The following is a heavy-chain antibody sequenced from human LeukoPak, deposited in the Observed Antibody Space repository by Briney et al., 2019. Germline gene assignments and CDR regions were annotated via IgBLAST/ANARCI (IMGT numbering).Heavy chain of an antibody. Sequence: SSETLSLTCAVSGYSISSSNWWGWIRQPPGKGLEWIGYIYYSGSTYYNPSLRSRVTISVDTSKNQFSLKLSSVTAADTAVYYCARPADQWLPNAPFDYWGQGTLVTVSS. CDR1: GYSISSSNW. CDR3: ARPADQWLPNAPFDY. V-gene: IGHV4-28*01. D-gene: IGHD6-19*01. J-gene: IGHJ4*02. CDR2: IYYSGST.